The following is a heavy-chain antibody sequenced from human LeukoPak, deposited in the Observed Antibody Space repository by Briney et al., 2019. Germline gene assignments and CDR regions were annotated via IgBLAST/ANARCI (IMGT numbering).Heavy chain of an antibody. D-gene: IGHD5-18*01. CDR1: GFTFSNSA. V-gene: IGHV3-23*01. J-gene: IGHJ4*02. CDR3: AKRIQSAMATGY. CDR2: ISGSGGST. Sequence: PGGSLRLSCAASGFTFSNSALSWVRQAPGKGLEWVSDISGSGGSTYYADSVKGRFTISRDNSKNTLYLQMNSPRAEDTAVYYCAKRIQSAMATGYWGQGTLVTVSS.